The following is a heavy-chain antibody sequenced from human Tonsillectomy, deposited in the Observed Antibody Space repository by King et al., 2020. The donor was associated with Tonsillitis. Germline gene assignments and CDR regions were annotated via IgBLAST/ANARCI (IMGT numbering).Heavy chain of an antibody. CDR1: GYSISSGYY. J-gene: IGHJ5*02. D-gene: IGHD5-24*01. V-gene: IGHV4-38-2*02. CDR3: ARESNYLTRLNGLKFDP. Sequence: MQLQESGPGLVKPSETLSLTCAVSGYSISSGYYWGWIRQPPGKGLEWIGSIYHSGSTYYNPSLKSRVTISVDTSKNQFSLKLSSVTAADTAVYYCARESNYLTRLNGLKFDPWGQGTLVTVSS. CDR2: IYHSGST.